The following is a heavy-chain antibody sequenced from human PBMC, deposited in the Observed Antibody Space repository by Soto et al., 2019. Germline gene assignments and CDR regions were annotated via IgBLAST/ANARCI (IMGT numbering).Heavy chain of an antibody. V-gene: IGHV4-34*01. CDR1: GGSFSGYY. CDR3: ARGAILEWLLSGYYYYYGMDV. Sequence: PSETLSLTCAVYGGSFSGYYWSWIRQPPGKGLEWIGEINHSGSTNYNLSLKSRVTISVDTSKNQFSLKLSSVTAADTAVYYCARGAILEWLLSGYYYYYGMDVWGQGTTVTVS. CDR2: INHSGST. D-gene: IGHD3-3*01. J-gene: IGHJ6*02.